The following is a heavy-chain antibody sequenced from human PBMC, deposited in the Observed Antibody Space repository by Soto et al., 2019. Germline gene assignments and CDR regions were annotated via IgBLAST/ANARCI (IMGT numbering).Heavy chain of an antibody. CDR2: MNPNSGNT. Sequence: GASVKVSCKASRYTFTSYDINWVRQATGQGLEWMGWMNPNSGNTGYAQKFQGRVTMTTDNSTSTAYMELSSLRSGDTAAFYCARDKGGSGIVGANFEYWGQGTLVTVSS. V-gene: IGHV1-8*01. D-gene: IGHD1-26*01. CDR1: RYTFTSYD. CDR3: ARDKGGSGIVGANFEY. J-gene: IGHJ4*02.